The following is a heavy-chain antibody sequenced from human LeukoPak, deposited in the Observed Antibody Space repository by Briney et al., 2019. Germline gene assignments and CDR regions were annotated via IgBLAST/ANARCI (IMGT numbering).Heavy chain of an antibody. D-gene: IGHD2-15*01. Sequence: SETLSLTCTVSGGSISSSSYYWGWIRQPPGKGLEWIGSIYYSGSTYYNPSLKSRVTISVDTSENQFSLKLSSVTAADTAVYYCARPSCSGGSCHDAFDIWGQGTMVTVSS. V-gene: IGHV4-39*01. CDR2: IYYSGST. J-gene: IGHJ3*02. CDR1: GGSISSSSYY. CDR3: ARPSCSGGSCHDAFDI.